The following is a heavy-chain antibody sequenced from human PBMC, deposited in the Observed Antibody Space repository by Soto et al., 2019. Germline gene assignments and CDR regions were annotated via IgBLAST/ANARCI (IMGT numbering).Heavy chain of an antibody. D-gene: IGHD3-22*01. J-gene: IGHJ4*02. Sequence: QVQLVQSGTEVKKPGSSVTVSCKASGGPYSKYSISWVRQAPGQGLEWVGRIIPIFDTTNYAQKFQGRATITADKSTSKVYMDMSSMRSEDTAVYYCARSLLGDAYDRDGLDNWGQGTLVTVSS. V-gene: IGHV1-69*08. CDR2: IIPIFDTT. CDR1: GGPYSKYS. CDR3: ARSLLGDAYDRDGLDN.